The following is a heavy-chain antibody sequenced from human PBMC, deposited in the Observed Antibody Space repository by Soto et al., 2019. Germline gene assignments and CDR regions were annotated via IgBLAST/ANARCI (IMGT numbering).Heavy chain of an antibody. CDR3: ARVAWTTVTNRLNDVFDV. V-gene: IGHV1-46*03. CDR2: INPNGGST. D-gene: IGHD4-4*01. J-gene: IGHJ3*01. Sequence: QVQLVQSGAEVKKPGASVRVSCKASGYTFTNYYIDWVRQAPGQGLEWMGIINPNGGSTTYVQKFQGRVTMTRDTSTSTVYMELSSLRSEDTAVYYCARVAWTTVTNRLNDVFDVWGQGTMVTVSS. CDR1: GYTFTNYY.